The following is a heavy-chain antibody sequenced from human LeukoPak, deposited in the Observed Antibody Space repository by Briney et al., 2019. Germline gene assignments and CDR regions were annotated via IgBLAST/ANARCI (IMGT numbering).Heavy chain of an antibody. J-gene: IGHJ4*02. CDR1: GFTFSSYA. Sequence: GGSLRLSCAASGFTFSSYAMSWVRQAPGKGLEWVSAISGSGGSTYYADSVKGRFTISRDNSKNTLYLQMNSLRAEDTAVYYCAKGREYYDFWSGDYFDYWGQGTLVTVSS. V-gene: IGHV3-23*01. D-gene: IGHD3-3*01. CDR2: ISGSGGST. CDR3: AKGREYYDFWSGDYFDY.